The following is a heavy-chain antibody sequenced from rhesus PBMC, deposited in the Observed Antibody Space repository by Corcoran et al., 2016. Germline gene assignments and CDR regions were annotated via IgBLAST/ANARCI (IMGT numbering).Heavy chain of an antibody. Sequence: EVQLVESGGGLVQPGGSLRLSCAASGFTFSDYYMSWVRQVPGKGLEWVSSICSASSYIYYADSWKGRFTISRDNAKNSLSLQMTSLKTEDTAVYYCTSGVGPEYFEFWGQGALVTVSS. CDR1: GFTFSDYY. J-gene: IGHJ1*01. CDR2: ICSASSYI. V-gene: IGHV3S16*01. D-gene: IGHD2-15*01. CDR3: TSGVGPEYFEF.